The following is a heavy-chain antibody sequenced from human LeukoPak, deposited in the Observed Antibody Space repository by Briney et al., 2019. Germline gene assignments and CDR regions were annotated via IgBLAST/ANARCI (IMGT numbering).Heavy chain of an antibody. CDR3: AKVRDYDSSGYSDY. CDR2: IYVDGRT. Sequence: PGGSLRLSCAASGFTVSTTYMSWVRQAPGKGLEWVSLIYVDGRTYYADSVKGRFTISRDNSKNTLYLQVNSLRAEDTAVYYCAKVRDYDSSGYSDYWGQGNLVTVSS. V-gene: IGHV3-53*01. J-gene: IGHJ4*02. CDR1: GFTVSTTY. D-gene: IGHD3-22*01.